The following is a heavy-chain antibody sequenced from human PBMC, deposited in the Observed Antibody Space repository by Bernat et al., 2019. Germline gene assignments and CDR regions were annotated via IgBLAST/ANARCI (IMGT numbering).Heavy chain of an antibody. CDR2: ISSSSSYI. Sequence: EVQLVESGGGLVKPGGSLRLSCAASGFTFSSYSMNWVRQAPGKGLEWVSSISSSSSYIYYADSVKGRFTISRDNAKNSLYLQMNSLRVEDTAVYYCARDYDILTGYFAYYYYYGMDVWGQGTTVTVSS. D-gene: IGHD3-9*01. V-gene: IGHV3-21*01. CDR3: ARDYDILTGYFAYYYYYGMDV. J-gene: IGHJ6*02. CDR1: GFTFSSYS.